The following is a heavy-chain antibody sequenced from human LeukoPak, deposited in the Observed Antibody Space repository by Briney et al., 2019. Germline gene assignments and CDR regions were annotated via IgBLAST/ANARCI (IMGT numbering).Heavy chain of an antibody. D-gene: IGHD2-15*01. CDR3: ARARRDCSGGSCYSYYFDF. CDR1: GFTFSSYA. CDR2: INRYGDST. J-gene: IGHJ4*02. V-gene: IGHV3-64*01. Sequence: PAGGSLRLSCAASGFTFSSYAIHWVRQAPGKGLEFVSAINRYGDSTYYANSVKGRFTISRDDSKNTVYLQMGSLRAEDMAVYYCARARRDCSGGSCYSYYFDFWGQGTLVTVSS.